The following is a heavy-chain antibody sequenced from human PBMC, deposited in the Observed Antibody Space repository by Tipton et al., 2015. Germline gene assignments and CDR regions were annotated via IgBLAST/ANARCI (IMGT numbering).Heavy chain of an antibody. V-gene: IGHV4-30-4*01. D-gene: IGHD3-16*02. CDR2: ISYNGST. J-gene: IGHJ5*01. Sequence: TLSLTCTVSVGSITTGDYYWSWIRQPPGKGLEWIGHISYNGSTCCTPSLKSRLTTSMDTSKNHFSLNLTSVTAADTAMYYCARGGGDDYIWGSSRFDSWGQGILVTVSS. CDR1: VGSITTGDYY. CDR3: ARGGGDDYIWGSSRFDS.